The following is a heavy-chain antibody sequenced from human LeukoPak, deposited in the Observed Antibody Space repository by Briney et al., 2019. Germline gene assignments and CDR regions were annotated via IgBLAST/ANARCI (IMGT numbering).Heavy chain of an antibody. CDR1: GYTFTSYY. Sequence: ASVKVSCKASGYTFTSYYMHWVRQAPGQGLEWMGIINPSGGSTSYAQKFQGRVTMTRDTSTSTVYMELSSLRSEDTAVYYCARVWKVGAAGYYYGMDVWGQGTTVTVSS. CDR3: ARVWKVGAAGYYYGMDV. V-gene: IGHV1-46*01. CDR2: INPSGGST. D-gene: IGHD1-26*01. J-gene: IGHJ6*02.